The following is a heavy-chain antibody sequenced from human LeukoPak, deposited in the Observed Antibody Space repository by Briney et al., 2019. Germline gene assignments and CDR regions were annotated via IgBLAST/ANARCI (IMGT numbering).Heavy chain of an antibody. CDR1: GDSISSYY. CDR3: AGDITTSWYYY. D-gene: IGHD2-2*01. V-gene: IGHV4-59*08. Sequence: SETLSLTCTVSGDSISSYYWSLMRQPPAKALEWIGHIANTGSTKYNPSLKSRVTISLDTSKNQFSLKLTSVSATDTAVYYCAGDITTSWYYYWGRGTLVTVSS. CDR2: IANTGST. J-gene: IGHJ4*02.